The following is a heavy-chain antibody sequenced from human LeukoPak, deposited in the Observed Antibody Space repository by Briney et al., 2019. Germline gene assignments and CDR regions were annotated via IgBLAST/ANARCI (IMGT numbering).Heavy chain of an antibody. J-gene: IGHJ4*02. CDR2: IKQGGSEK. Sequence: PGGSLRLSCAASGFTFSSYWMSWVRQAPGKGLKWVANIKQGGSEKYYVDSVKGRFTISRDNAKNSLYLQMNSLRAEDTAVYYCAKLWFGEDYFDYWGQGTLVTVSS. CDR1: GFTFSSYW. V-gene: IGHV3-7*03. D-gene: IGHD3-10*01. CDR3: AKLWFGEDYFDY.